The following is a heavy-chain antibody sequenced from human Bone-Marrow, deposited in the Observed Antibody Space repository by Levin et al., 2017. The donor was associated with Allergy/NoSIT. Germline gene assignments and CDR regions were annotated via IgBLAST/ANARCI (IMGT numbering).Heavy chain of an antibody. CDR2: IYPGDSDT. CDR3: ARVGLWFGETAFDI. Sequence: GGSLRLSCKGSGYSFTSYWIGWVRQMPGKGLEWMGIIYPGDSDTRYSPSFQGQVTISADKSISTAYLQWSSLKASDTAMYYCARVGLWFGETAFDIWGQGTMVTVSS. J-gene: IGHJ3*02. D-gene: IGHD3-10*01. V-gene: IGHV5-51*01. CDR1: GYSFTSYW.